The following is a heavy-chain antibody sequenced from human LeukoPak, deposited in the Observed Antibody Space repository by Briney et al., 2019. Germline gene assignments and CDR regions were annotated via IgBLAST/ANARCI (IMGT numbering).Heavy chain of an antibody. Sequence: VAPVKVSCKASGYTFTSYYMHWVRQAPGQGLEWMGIINPSGGSTSYAQKFQGRVTMTRDTSTSTVYMELSSLRSEDTAVYYCARELGSSKYYYGMDVWGQGTTVTVSS. J-gene: IGHJ6*02. V-gene: IGHV1-46*01. D-gene: IGHD3-10*01. CDR2: INPSGGST. CDR3: ARELGSSKYYYGMDV. CDR1: GYTFTSYY.